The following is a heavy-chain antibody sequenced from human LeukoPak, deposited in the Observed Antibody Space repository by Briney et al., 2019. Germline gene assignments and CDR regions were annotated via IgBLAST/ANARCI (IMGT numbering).Heavy chain of an antibody. V-gene: IGHV4-59*08. CDR3: ARTSSSGLVGGYYFDY. Sequence: SETLSLTCTVSGGSIRSYHWSWIRQPPGKRLEWIGYIYDSGSTNYNPSLKSRVTISVDTSKNQFSLKLSSVTAADTAVYYCARTSSSGLVGGYYFDYWGQGTLVTVSS. D-gene: IGHD6-19*01. CDR2: IYDSGST. J-gene: IGHJ4*02. CDR1: GGSIRSYH.